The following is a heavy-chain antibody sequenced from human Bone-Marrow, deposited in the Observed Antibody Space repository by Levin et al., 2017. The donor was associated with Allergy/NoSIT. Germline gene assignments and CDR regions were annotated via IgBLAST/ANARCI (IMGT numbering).Heavy chain of an antibody. Sequence: GESLKISCAASGFTFSSYAMSWVRQAPGKGLEWVSAISGDGGSTYYADSVKGRFTISRDNSKNTLYLQMNSLRAEDTAEHYCAKGVYSSSPHYMAGWGKGTTVTVSS. CDR3: AKGVYSSSPHYMAG. CDR1: GFTFSSYA. V-gene: IGHV3-23*01. CDR2: ISGDGGST. D-gene: IGHD6-13*01. J-gene: IGHJ6*03.